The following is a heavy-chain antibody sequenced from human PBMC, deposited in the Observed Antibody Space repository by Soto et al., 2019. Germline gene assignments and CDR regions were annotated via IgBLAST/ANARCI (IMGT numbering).Heavy chain of an antibody. CDR2: ISGDGGTT. D-gene: IGHD1-26*01. CDR3: ARAGLLASGDY. J-gene: IGHJ4*02. CDR1: GFTFSSSW. V-gene: IGHV3-74*01. Sequence: EVQLVESGGGLVQPGGSLRLSCAASGFTFSSSWMYLFRQAPGKGLVWVSGISGDGGTTTHADSVKGRFTISRDNAKNTLYLQMNSLRVEDTAVYYCARAGLLASGDYWGQGTLVTVSS.